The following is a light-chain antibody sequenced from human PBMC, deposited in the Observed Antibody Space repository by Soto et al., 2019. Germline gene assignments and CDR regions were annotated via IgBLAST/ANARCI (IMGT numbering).Light chain of an antibody. J-gene: IGKJ5*01. V-gene: IGKV1-39*01. Sequence: GDIVTITCLASQSIGDSLAWYQQKPGKAPYLLISDVSSLERGVPSRFSGSGSGTDFTLTISSLQPEDFATYYCQQSYSTSITFGQGTRLEIK. CDR2: DVS. CDR3: QQSYSTSIT. CDR1: QSIGDS.